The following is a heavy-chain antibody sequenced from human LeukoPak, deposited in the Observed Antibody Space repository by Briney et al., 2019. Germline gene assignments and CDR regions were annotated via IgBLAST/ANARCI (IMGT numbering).Heavy chain of an antibody. Sequence: GGSLRLSCAASGFTFGNYAMTWVRQAPGEGLEWVSSLSGSTGSPIYADSVKGRFTISRVNSKSTLYLQMNSLRAEDTAIYYCARYCTSTSCAFEYWGQGTLVTVSS. V-gene: IGHV3-23*01. J-gene: IGHJ4*02. CDR2: LSGSTGSP. D-gene: IGHD2-2*01. CDR3: ARYCTSTSCAFEY. CDR1: GFTFGNYA.